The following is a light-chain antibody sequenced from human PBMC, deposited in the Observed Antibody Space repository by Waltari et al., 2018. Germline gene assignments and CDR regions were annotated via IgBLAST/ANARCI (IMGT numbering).Light chain of an antibody. CDR1: SLRSYY. CDR2: GKN. J-gene: IGLJ2*01. V-gene: IGLV3-19*01. Sequence: SSELTQDPAVSVALGQTVRITCQGDSLRSYYASWYQQKPGQAPVLVIYGKNNRPSGIPDRFSVSTSGNTASLTISGAPAEDEADYYCNSRDTSGNHVVFGGGTKLTVL. CDR3: NSRDTSGNHVV.